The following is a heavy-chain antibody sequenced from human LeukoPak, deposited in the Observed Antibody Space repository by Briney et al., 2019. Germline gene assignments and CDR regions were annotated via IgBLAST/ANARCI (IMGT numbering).Heavy chain of an antibody. CDR2: ISCSGGST. J-gene: IGHJ4*02. Sequence: RSLRLSSAASGFTFSSYAMSWVRQAPGKGLDWVSAISCSGGSTYYADSVKGRFTISRDNSKNTLYLQMNSLTAEYTAVYYCAKVGYCSGGSCYDYWGPGTLVTVSS. V-gene: IGHV3-23*01. CDR1: GFTFSSYA. CDR3: AKVGYCSGGSCYDY. D-gene: IGHD2-15*01.